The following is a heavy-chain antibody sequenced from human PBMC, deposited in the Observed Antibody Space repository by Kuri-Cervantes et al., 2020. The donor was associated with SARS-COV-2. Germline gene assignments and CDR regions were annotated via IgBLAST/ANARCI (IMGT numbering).Heavy chain of an antibody. D-gene: IGHD3-10*01. CDR3: ARRETYYYGSGSYYESYYGLDV. J-gene: IGHJ6*02. CDR1: GYTFSNYW. Sequence: GGSLRLSCKASGYTFSNYWIGWVRQMPGKGLEWLGIIYPGDSDTRYSPSFQGRVTISADKSINTAYLRWSSLKASDTAMYYCARRETYYYGSGSYYESYYGLDVWGQGTTVTVSS. CDR2: IYPGDSDT. V-gene: IGHV5-51*01.